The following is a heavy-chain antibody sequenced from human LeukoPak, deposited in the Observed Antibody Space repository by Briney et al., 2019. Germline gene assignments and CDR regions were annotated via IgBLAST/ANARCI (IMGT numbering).Heavy chain of an antibody. CDR3: ARGYCSSTSCNSPFDY. D-gene: IGHD2-2*01. Sequence: SVKVSCXASGGTFSSYTISWVRQAPGQGLEWMGRIIPILGIANYAQKFQGRVTITADKSTSTAYMELSSLRSEDTAVYYCARGYCSSTSCNSPFDYWGQGTLVTVSS. CDR1: GGTFSSYT. V-gene: IGHV1-69*02. CDR2: IIPILGIA. J-gene: IGHJ4*02.